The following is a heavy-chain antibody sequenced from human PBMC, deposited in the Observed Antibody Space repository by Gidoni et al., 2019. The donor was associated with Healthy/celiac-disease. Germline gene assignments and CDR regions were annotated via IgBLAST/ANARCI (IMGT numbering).Heavy chain of an antibody. CDR2: ISGSGGST. CDR3: AKLVGYCSGGSCYTLYYGMDV. V-gene: IGHV3-23*01. J-gene: IGHJ6*02. CDR1: GFTFRSYA. D-gene: IGHD2-15*01. Sequence: EVQLLESGGGLVQPGGSLRLSCAASGFTFRSYAMSWVRQAPGKGLEWVSAISGSGGSTYYADSVKGRFTISRDNSKNTLYLQMNSLRAEDTAVYYCAKLVGYCSGGSCYTLYYGMDVWGQGTTVTVSS.